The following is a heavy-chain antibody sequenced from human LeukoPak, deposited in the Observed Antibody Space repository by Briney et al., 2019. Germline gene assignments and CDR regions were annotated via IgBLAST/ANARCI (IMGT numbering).Heavy chain of an antibody. V-gene: IGHV1-69*13. D-gene: IGHD6-13*01. CDR1: GYTFTSYA. Sequence: GASVKVSCKASGYTFTSYAMHWVRQAPGQRLEWMGGIIPIFGTANYAQKFQGRVTITADESTSTAYMELSSLRSEDTAVYYCASCSSSWYHSLDYWGQGTLVTVSS. CDR3: ASCSSSWYHSLDY. J-gene: IGHJ4*02. CDR2: IIPIFGTA.